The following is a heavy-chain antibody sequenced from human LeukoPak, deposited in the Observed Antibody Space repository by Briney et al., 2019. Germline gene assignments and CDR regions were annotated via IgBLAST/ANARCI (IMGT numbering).Heavy chain of an antibody. J-gene: IGHJ4*02. CDR1: GFTFSDDY. D-gene: IGHD6-19*01. CDR3: ARGESFSSGWPYYFDF. Sequence: PGGSLRLSCAASGFTFSDDYMNWIRQAPGKGLEWVSYISGSGSYTNYAVSVKGRFTNSRDNAKNSLYLQMNSLRAEDTAVYYCARGESFSSGWPYYFDFWGQGALVTVSS. V-gene: IGHV3-11*05. CDR2: ISGSGSYT.